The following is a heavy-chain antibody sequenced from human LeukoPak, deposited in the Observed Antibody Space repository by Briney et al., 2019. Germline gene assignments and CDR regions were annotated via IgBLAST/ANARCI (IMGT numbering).Heavy chain of an antibody. CDR3: ARGPPRGKYYYMDV. CDR2: IGTASDT. V-gene: IGHV3-13*01. D-gene: IGHD1-1*01. J-gene: IGHJ6*03. CDR1: GFTFSSFD. Sequence: GSLRLSCAASGFTFSSFDMHWVRQPTGQGLEWVSTIGTASDTYYPGSVEGRFTLSRDNAKNSLYLQMNSLTAGDTAVYYCARGPPRGKYYYMDVWGEGTTVTVSS.